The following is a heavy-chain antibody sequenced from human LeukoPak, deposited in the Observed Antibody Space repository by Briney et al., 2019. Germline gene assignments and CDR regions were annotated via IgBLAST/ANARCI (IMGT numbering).Heavy chain of an antibody. J-gene: IGHJ4*02. CDR1: GGSFSGYY. CDR3: ARPGPYGDYAFDY. Sequence: SETLSLTCAVYGGSFSGYYWSWIRQPPGKGLEWIGEINHSGSTNYNPSLKSRVTISVDTSKNQFSLELSSVTAADTAVYYCARPGPYGDYAFDYWGQGTLVTVSS. V-gene: IGHV4-34*01. CDR2: INHSGST. D-gene: IGHD4-17*01.